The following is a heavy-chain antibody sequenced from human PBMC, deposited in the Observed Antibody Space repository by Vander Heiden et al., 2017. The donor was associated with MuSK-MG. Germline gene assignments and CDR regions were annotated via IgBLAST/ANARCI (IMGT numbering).Heavy chain of an antibody. Sequence: QVQLQESGPGLVKPSETLSLTCPVPGGSISSYYWSWIRQPPGNGLEWIGYIYYTETPHYNPSLKSRVTISVDTSKNLFSLKLSSVTAADTAVYYCARALEGAVLDYWGQGTLVTVSS. J-gene: IGHJ4*02. CDR1: GGSISSYY. V-gene: IGHV4-59*01. CDR2: IYYTETP. CDR3: ARALEGAVLDY. D-gene: IGHD1-26*01.